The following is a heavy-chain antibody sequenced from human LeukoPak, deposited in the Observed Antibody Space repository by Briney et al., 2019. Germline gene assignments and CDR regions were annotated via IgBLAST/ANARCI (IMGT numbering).Heavy chain of an antibody. CDR2: INHSGST. Sequence: SETLSLTCAVYGGSFSGYYWGWIRQPPGKGLEWIGEINHSGSTNYNPSLKSRVTISVDTSKNQFSLKLSSVTAADTAVYYCARHRTHGGDDYYYYYMDVWGKGTTVTISS. CDR1: GGSFSGYY. J-gene: IGHJ6*03. D-gene: IGHD2-21*01. V-gene: IGHV4-34*01. CDR3: ARHRTHGGDDYYYYYMDV.